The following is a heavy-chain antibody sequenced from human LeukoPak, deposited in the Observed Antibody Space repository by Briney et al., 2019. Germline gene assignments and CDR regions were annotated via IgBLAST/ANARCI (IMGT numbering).Heavy chain of an antibody. V-gene: IGHV1-18*01. CDR2: ISAYSGNT. J-gene: IGHJ4*02. CDR1: GYTFTSYG. CDR3: ARGADTGSYGSLVYFDY. D-gene: IGHD3-16*01. Sequence: AASVKVSCKASGYTFTSYGISWVRPAPGQGLEWMGLISAYSGNTNFAQKLQGRVTMTTDTSTSTAYMELRSLRSDDTAVYFCARGADTGSYGSLVYFDYWGQGTLVTVSS.